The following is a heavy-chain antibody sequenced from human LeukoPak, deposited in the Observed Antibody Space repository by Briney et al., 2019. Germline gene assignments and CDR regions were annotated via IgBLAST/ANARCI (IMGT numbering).Heavy chain of an antibody. V-gene: IGHV4-39*01. CDR2: IFYSGST. D-gene: IGHD6-13*01. CDR1: GGSISSSSFY. Sequence: ASETLSLTCTVSGGSISSSSFYWGWIRQPPGKGLEWIGTIFYSGSTYYNPSLRSRVTMSVDTSKNQFSLRLSSVTAADTAVYYCARHRVRQQLGYWGQGTLVTVSS. J-gene: IGHJ4*02. CDR3: ARHRVRQQLGY.